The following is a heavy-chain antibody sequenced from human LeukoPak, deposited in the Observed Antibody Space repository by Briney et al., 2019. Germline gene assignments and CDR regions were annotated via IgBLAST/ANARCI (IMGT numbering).Heavy chain of an antibody. CDR2: ISNSGDRT. D-gene: IGHD1-26*01. CDR1: GFTFSSYA. J-gene: IGHJ4*02. Sequence: GGSLRLSCAASGFTFSSYAMNWVRQAPGKGLEWVSTISNSGDRTYYADSVKCRFTISRDNSKNTLYLQMNSLRTEDTAVYYCAKDFVPRGGSYFPGFDYWGQGTLVIVSS. CDR3: AKDFVPRGGSYFPGFDY. V-gene: IGHV3-23*01.